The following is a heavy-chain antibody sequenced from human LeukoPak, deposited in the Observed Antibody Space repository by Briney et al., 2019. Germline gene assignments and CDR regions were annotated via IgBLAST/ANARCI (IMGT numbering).Heavy chain of an antibody. V-gene: IGHV4-31*03. CDR3: ATITDPWPIFGENRYYFDY. D-gene: IGHD3-3*01. Sequence: KPSETLSLTCTVSGGSISSGGYYWSWIRQHPGKGLEWIGYIYYSGSTYYNPSLKSRVTISVDTSKNQFSLKLSSVTAADTAVYYCATITDPWPIFGENRYYFDYWGQGTLVTVSS. J-gene: IGHJ4*02. CDR1: GGSISSGGYY. CDR2: IYYSGST.